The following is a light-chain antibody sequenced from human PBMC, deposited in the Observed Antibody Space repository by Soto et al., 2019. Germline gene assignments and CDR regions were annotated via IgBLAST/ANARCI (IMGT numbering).Light chain of an antibody. CDR2: AAS. Sequence: DIQMTQSPSSLSASLGDRVTITCRASQSISIYLHWYQQKPGKAPKLLIYAASSLQSGVPSRFSDSGSGTDFTLTISSLQPEDFATYYCQQSSSTPQTFGGGTKVDIK. V-gene: IGKV1-39*01. CDR3: QQSSSTPQT. J-gene: IGKJ4*01. CDR1: QSISIY.